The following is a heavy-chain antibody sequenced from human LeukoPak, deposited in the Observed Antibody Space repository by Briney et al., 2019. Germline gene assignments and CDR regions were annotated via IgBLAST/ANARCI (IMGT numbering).Heavy chain of an antibody. CDR3: ATEPANYYDSSGLNDY. CDR1: GYTFTSYY. V-gene: IGHV1-46*01. CDR2: INPSGGST. D-gene: IGHD3-22*01. Sequence: ASVKVSCKAPGYTFTSYYMHWVRQAPGQGLEWMGIINPSGGSTSYAQKFQGRVTMTRDTSTSTVYMELSSLRSEDTAVYYCATEPANYYDSSGLNDYWGQGTLVTVSS. J-gene: IGHJ4*02.